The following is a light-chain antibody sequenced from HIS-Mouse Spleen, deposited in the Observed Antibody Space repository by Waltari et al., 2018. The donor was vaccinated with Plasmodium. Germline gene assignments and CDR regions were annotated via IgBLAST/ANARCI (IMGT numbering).Light chain of an antibody. V-gene: IGLV2-14*01. CDR2: EVS. Sequence: QSALTQPASVSGSPGQSITISCPGTSSDVGGSNYVSLYQQHPGKAPNLMIYEVSNRPSGVSNRFSGSKSGNTASLTISGLQAEDEADYYCSSYTSSSTLEVFGGGTKLTVL. CDR3: SSYTSSSTLEV. CDR1: SSDVGGSNY. J-gene: IGLJ3*02.